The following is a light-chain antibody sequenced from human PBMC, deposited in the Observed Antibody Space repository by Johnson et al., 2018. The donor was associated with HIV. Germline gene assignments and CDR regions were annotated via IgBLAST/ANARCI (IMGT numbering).Light chain of an antibody. J-gene: IGLJ1*01. CDR3: GTWDSSLRKV. V-gene: IGLV1-51*02. CDR2: ENN. CDR1: SSNIGNNY. Sequence: QSVLTQPPSVSAAPGQKVTISCSGSSSNIGNNYVSWYRQLTGTAPKLLIYENNKRPSGIPNRFSGSTSGTSATLGITGLQTGDEADYYCGTWDSSLRKVVGTGTKGTVL.